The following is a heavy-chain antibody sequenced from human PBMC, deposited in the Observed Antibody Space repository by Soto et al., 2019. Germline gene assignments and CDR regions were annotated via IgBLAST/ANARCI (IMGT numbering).Heavy chain of an antibody. D-gene: IGHD3-10*01. CDR1: GFTFSSYG. CDR3: AKDRSVTMVRGVINVFDY. J-gene: IGHJ4*01. CDR2: ISYDGSNK. V-gene: IGHV3-30*18. Sequence: QVQLVESGGGVVQPGRSLRLSCAASGFTFSSYGMHWVRQAPGKGLEWVAVISYDGSNKYYADSVKGRFTISRDNSKNTLYLQMNSLRAEDTAVYYCAKDRSVTMVRGVINVFDYWGHGTLVTVSS.